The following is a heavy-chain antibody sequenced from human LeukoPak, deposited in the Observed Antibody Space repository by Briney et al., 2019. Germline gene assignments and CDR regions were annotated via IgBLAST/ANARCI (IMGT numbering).Heavy chain of an antibody. CDR2: INHSGST. CDR1: GGSFSDYY. CDR3: ASGGVITATYAAGDNWFDP. D-gene: IGHD3-22*01. Sequence: SETLSLTCAVYGGSFSDYYWRWISQPPGKGLEWIGEINHSGSTNYNPSLKSRVTISVDTSKNQFSLKLSSVTAADTAVYYCASGGVITATYAAGDNWFDPWGQGTLVTVSS. J-gene: IGHJ5*02. V-gene: IGHV4-34*01.